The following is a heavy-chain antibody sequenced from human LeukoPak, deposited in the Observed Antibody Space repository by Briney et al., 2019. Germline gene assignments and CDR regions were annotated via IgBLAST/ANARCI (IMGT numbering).Heavy chain of an antibody. CDR1: GGSISSGSYY. Sequence: PSDTLSLTCTVSGGSISSGSYYWRWIRQPAGTGLEWIGHIYTSGSTNYNPSLKSRVTISVDTSKNLFSLRLRSVTAADTAVYYCANPYYYDFSRIDYWGQGTLVTVSS. D-gene: IGHD3-22*01. CDR3: ANPYYYDFSRIDY. V-gene: IGHV4-61*09. CDR2: IYTSGST. J-gene: IGHJ4*02.